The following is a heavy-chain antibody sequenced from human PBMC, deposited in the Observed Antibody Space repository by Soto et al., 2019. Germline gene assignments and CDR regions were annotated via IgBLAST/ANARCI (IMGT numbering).Heavy chain of an antibody. CDR3: ARMAVTTFYYYAMDV. J-gene: IGHJ6*02. Sequence: ETLSLTCAVYGYSIRSSDWWGWIRQPPGKGLEWIGYITHGGSTNYNPSLKRRVTMSVDPSKNQFSLNLTSVTAVDTAVYYCARMAVTTFYYYAMDVWGQGTTVTVSS. V-gene: IGHV4-28*01. D-gene: IGHD6-19*01. CDR1: GYSIRSSDW. CDR2: ITHGGST.